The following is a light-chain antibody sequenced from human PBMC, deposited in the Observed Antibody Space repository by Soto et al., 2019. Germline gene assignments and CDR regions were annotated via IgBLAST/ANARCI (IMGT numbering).Light chain of an antibody. CDR3: QQYNNWPPLT. V-gene: IGKV3-15*01. CDR2: GAS. J-gene: IGKJ4*01. CDR1: QSVSSN. Sequence: EIVMTQSPATLSVSPGERATLSCRASQSVSSNLAWYQHKPGQAPRLLIYGASTRATGIPARFSGSGSGTEVTLTISSLQSEDFAVYYCQQYNNWPPLTFGGGTKVEIK.